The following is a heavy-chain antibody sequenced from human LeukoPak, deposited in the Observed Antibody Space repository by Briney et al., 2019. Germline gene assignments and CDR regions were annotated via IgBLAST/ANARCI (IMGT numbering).Heavy chain of an antibody. CDR2: VYYSGNT. J-gene: IGHJ5*02. CDR1: GGSISSSSYY. V-gene: IGHV4-39*07. D-gene: IGHD6-13*01. CDR3: ARETIPYSSRYVDWFDP. Sequence: KPSETLSLTCTVSGGSISSSSYYWGWIRQPPGKGLEWIGNVYYSGNTYYNPSLRSRVTMSVDTSKNQFSLKLSSVTAADTAVYYCARETIPYSSRYVDWFDPWGQGTLVTVSS.